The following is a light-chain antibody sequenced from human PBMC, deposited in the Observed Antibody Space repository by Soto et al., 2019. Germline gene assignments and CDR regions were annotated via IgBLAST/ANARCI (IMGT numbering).Light chain of an antibody. CDR1: QGLRNE. J-gene: IGKJ3*01. V-gene: IGKV1-6*01. Sequence: AIQMTQSPSSLSASVGDRVTITCLASQGLRNELDWCQQKPGKAPKLLIYAASNLQSGVPARFSGSGSGTDFTLTISSLQPEDFATYYCLQKYFYPFTFGPGTKVDIK. CDR2: AAS. CDR3: LQKYFYPFT.